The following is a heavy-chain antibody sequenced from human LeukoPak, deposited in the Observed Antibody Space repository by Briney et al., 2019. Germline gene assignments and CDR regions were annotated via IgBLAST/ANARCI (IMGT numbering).Heavy chain of an antibody. V-gene: IGHV3-15*01. Sequence: GGSLRLSCAASGFTFSNAWMSWVRQAPGKGLEWVGRIKSKTDGGTTDYAAPVKGRFTISRDDSKNTLYLQMNSLKTEDTAVYYCTTEHDYGDPYYFDYWGQGTLVTVSS. CDR1: GFTFSNAW. CDR2: IKSKTDGGTT. D-gene: IGHD4-17*01. J-gene: IGHJ4*02. CDR3: TTEHDYGDPYYFDY.